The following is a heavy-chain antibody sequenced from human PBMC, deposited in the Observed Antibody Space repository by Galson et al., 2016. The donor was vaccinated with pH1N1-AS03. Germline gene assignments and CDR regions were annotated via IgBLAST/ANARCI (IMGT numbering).Heavy chain of an antibody. CDR1: GITFSGYW. CDR2: IKQDGSEK. J-gene: IGHJ3*02. V-gene: IGHV3-7*03. CDR3: ARGKDFGSGYPDDAFDI. D-gene: IGHD3-3*01. Sequence: SLRLSCAASGITFSGYWMTWVRQAPGKGLEWVANIKQDGSEKYSVDSVKGRFTISRDNAKNSLYLQMNSLGAEDTAVYYCARGKDFGSGYPDDAFDIWGQGTMVTVSS.